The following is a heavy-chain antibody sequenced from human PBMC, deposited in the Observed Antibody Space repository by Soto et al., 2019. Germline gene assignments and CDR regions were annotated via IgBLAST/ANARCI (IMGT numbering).Heavy chain of an antibody. CDR3: ARDQLYCSGGSCILNNWFDP. J-gene: IGHJ5*02. Sequence: WASVKVSCKASGGTFSSYAISWVRQAPGQGPEWMGGIIPIFGTANYAQKFQGRVTITADESTSTAYMELSSLRSEDTAVYYCARDQLYCSGGSCILNNWFDPWGQGTLVTVSS. V-gene: IGHV1-69*13. CDR1: GGTFSSYA. CDR2: IIPIFGTA. D-gene: IGHD2-15*01.